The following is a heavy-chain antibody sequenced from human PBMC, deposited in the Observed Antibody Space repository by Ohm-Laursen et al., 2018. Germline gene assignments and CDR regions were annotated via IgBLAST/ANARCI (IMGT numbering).Heavy chain of an antibody. Sequence: SVKVSCKTSGYSFTSYDIDWVRQATGQGLEWMGWMNPNSGNTGYAQKFQGRVTMTRNTSINTAYMELSSLRSEDTAVYYCARMGPQQPHWYFDLWGRGTLVTVSS. CDR3: ARMGPQQPHWYFDL. CDR1: GYSFTSYD. D-gene: IGHD1/OR15-1a*01. CDR2: MNPNSGNT. V-gene: IGHV1-8*01. J-gene: IGHJ2*01.